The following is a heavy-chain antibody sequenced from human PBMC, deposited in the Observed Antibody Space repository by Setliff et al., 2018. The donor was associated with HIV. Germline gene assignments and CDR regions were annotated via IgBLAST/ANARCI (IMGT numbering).Heavy chain of an antibody. V-gene: IGHV4-4*07. J-gene: IGHJ4*02. Sequence: SETLSLTCTVSGGSINSTYWSWIRQPAGRGLEWIGHISASGNTKYSPTLQSRVTLSVNPSNNQFSLNLTSVTAADTAVYYCARRKSGSSYRFFNYWGLGSLVTVSS. CDR3: ARRKSGSSYRFFNY. CDR2: ISASGNT. D-gene: IGHD3-16*02. CDR1: GGSINSTY.